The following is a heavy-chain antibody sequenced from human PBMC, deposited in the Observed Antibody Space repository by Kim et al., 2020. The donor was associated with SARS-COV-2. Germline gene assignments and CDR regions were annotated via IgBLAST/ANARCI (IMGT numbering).Heavy chain of an antibody. J-gene: IGHJ6*02. CDR1: GGSISSYY. D-gene: IGHD3-3*01. CDR2: IYYSGST. V-gene: IGHV4-59*08. CDR3: ARRGAGFLDQRGMDV. Sequence: SETLSLTCTVSGGSISSYYWSWIRQPPGKGLEWIGYIYYSGSTNYNPSLKSRVTISVDTSKNQFSLKLSSVTAADTAVYYCARRGAGFLDQRGMDVWGQGTTVTVSS.